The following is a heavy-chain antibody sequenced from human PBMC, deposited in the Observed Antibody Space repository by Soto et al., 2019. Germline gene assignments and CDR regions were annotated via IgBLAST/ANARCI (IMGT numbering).Heavy chain of an antibody. Sequence: EVQLLESGGGLVQPGGSLRLSCAASGFTFSSYAMSWVRQAPGKGLEWVSAISGSGGSTYYADSVKGRFTISRDNSKNTLYLQMNSLRAEDKAVYYCAKVGDYYDSSGYYLTDFDYWGQGTLVTVSS. CDR1: GFTFSSYA. V-gene: IGHV3-23*01. CDR3: AKVGDYYDSSGYYLTDFDY. D-gene: IGHD3-22*01. CDR2: ISGSGGST. J-gene: IGHJ4*02.